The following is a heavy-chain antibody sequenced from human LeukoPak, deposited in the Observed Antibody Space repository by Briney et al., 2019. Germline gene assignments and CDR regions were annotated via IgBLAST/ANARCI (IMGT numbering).Heavy chain of an antibody. CDR3: ARGFRGSIRDYFDY. Sequence: ASVKVSCKASGGTFSSYAISWVRQAPGQGLEWMGGIIPIFGTANYAQKFQGRVTITADESTSTAYMELSSLRSEDTAVYYCARGFRGSIRDYFDYWGQGTLVTVPS. CDR1: GGTFSSYA. D-gene: IGHD3-10*01. J-gene: IGHJ4*02. CDR2: IIPIFGTA. V-gene: IGHV1-69*13.